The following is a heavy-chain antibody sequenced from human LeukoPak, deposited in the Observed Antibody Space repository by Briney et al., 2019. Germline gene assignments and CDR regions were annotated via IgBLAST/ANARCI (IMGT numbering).Heavy chain of an antibody. CDR2: ISFSGSTI. Sequence: GGSLRLSCAASGFTFSDYYMSWIRQAPGKGLEWVSYISFSGSTIYYADSVKGRFTISRDNAKNSLFLQMNSLRAEDTAVYYCASLGYCSSTSCSARDYYYYYYMDVWGKGTTVTISS. CDR1: GFTFSDYY. V-gene: IGHV3-11*01. CDR3: ASLGYCSSTSCSARDYYYYYYMDV. J-gene: IGHJ6*03. D-gene: IGHD2-2*01.